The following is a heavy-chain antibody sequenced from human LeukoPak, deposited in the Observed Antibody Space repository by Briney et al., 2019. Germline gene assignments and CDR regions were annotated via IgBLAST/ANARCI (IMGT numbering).Heavy chain of an antibody. CDR1: GGSFSGYY. Sequence: SETLSLTCAVYGGSFSGYYWSWIRQPPVKGLEWIGEINHSGSTNYNPSPKSRVTISVDTSKNQFSLKLSSVTAADTAVYYCEIFYYDILTGYYIGDYWGQGTLVTVSS. D-gene: IGHD3-9*01. J-gene: IGHJ4*02. V-gene: IGHV4-34*01. CDR2: INHSGST. CDR3: EIFYYDILTGYYIGDY.